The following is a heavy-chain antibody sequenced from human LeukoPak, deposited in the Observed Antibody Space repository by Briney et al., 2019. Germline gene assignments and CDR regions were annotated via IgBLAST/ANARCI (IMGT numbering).Heavy chain of an antibody. V-gene: IGHV3-23*01. CDR1: GFTFSSYA. D-gene: IGHD3-10*01. CDR2: ISGSGGST. Sequence: GGSLRLSCAASGFTFSSYAMSWVRQAPGKGLEWVSAISGSGGSTYYADSVKGRFTISRDNSKNTLYLQMNSLRAEDTAVYYCAKGSSVLLWFGESSDIDYWGQGTLVTVSS. J-gene: IGHJ4*02. CDR3: AKGSSVLLWFGESSDIDY.